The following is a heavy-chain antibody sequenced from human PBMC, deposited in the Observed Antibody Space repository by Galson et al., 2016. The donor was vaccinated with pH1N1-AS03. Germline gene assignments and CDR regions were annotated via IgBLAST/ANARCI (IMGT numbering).Heavy chain of an antibody. J-gene: IGHJ3*02. CDR1: GDSISGNNYY. CDR3: ARHGNFGVDAIYAFDI. D-gene: IGHD3-3*01. CDR2: VYYSGTT. V-gene: IGHV4-39*01. Sequence: ETLSLTCTVSGDSISGNNYYWVWIRQPPGQALEWIGSVYYSGTTYYNPSLKSRVTISVDTSTNQFSLDLNSVTVADTSVYYCARHGNFGVDAIYAFDIWGQGTMVTVSS.